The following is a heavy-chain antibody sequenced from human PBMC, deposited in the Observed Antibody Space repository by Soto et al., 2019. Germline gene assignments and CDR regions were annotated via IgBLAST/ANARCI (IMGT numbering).Heavy chain of an antibody. Sequence: QVQLVQSGAEVKKPGSSVKVSCKASGGTFSSYTISWVRQAPGQGLEWMGRIIPILGIANYAQKFQGRVTITADKSTSTAYMELGSLRSEDTAVYYCARDRGTYYYDSSGYYFDYWGQGTLVTVSS. CDR3: ARDRGTYYYDSSGYYFDY. D-gene: IGHD3-22*01. V-gene: IGHV1-69*08. CDR2: IIPILGIA. J-gene: IGHJ4*02. CDR1: GGTFSSYT.